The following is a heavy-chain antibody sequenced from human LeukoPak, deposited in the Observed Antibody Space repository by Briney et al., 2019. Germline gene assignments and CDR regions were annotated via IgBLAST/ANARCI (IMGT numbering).Heavy chain of an antibody. CDR2: ISSSSSYI. Sequence: GGSLRLSCAASGFTFSSYSMNWVRQAPGKGLEWVSSISSSSSYIYYADPVKGRFTISRDNAKNSLYLQMNSLRAEDTAVYYCARDPGGSGNYYENDAFDIWGQGTMVTVSS. D-gene: IGHD3-10*01. CDR3: ARDPGGSGNYYENDAFDI. J-gene: IGHJ3*02. V-gene: IGHV3-21*01. CDR1: GFTFSSYS.